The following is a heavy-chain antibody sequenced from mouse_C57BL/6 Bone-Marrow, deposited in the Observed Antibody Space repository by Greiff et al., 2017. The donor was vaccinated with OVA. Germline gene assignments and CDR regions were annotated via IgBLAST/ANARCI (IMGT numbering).Heavy chain of an antibody. Sequence: VQGVESGAELARPGASVKLSCKASGYTFTSYGISWVKQRTGQGLEWIGEIYPRSGNTYYNEKFKGKATLPADKSSSTAYMELRSLTSEDAAVYFCARWHYSNLYAMDYWGQGTSVTVSS. D-gene: IGHD2-5*01. CDR3: ARWHYSNLYAMDY. V-gene: IGHV1-81*01. CDR2: IYPRSGNT. CDR1: GYTFTSYG. J-gene: IGHJ4*01.